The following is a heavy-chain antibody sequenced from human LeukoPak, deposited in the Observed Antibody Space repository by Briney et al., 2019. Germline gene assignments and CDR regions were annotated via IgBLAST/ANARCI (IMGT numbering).Heavy chain of an antibody. J-gene: IGHJ4*02. V-gene: IGHV4-31*03. Sequence: RASQTLSLTCTVSGGSISSGGYSWSWLRQHPGKGLEWIVYIYYSGSTYYNPSLKSRVTISVDTSKNQFSLKLSSVTAADTAVYYCARTTHVDYDFWSGPATYYFDYWGQGTLVTVSS. D-gene: IGHD3-3*01. CDR3: ARTTHVDYDFWSGPATYYFDY. CDR2: IYYSGST. CDR1: GGSISSGGYS.